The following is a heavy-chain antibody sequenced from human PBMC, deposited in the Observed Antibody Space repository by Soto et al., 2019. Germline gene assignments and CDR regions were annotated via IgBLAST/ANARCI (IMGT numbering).Heavy chain of an antibody. Sequence: QVQLVQSGAEVKKPGASVTVSCKPSGYEFARHGITRVRQAPAQGLEWMGGISTYIGRTESSQKFQDRLTMTTASSTSTAFMELMSLTSDHPAVYYCARDQRTYGGGWYELDYWGQGSLVSVS. V-gene: IGHV1-18*01. CDR2: ISTYIGRT. J-gene: IGHJ4*02. D-gene: IGHD6-19*01. CDR1: GYEFARHG. CDR3: ARDQRTYGGGWYELDY.